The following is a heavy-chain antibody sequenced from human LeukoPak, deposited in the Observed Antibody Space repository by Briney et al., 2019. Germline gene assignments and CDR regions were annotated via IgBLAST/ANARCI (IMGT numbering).Heavy chain of an antibody. CDR3: ARGPGGYGGNSYFDY. J-gene: IGHJ4*02. V-gene: IGHV3-48*03. D-gene: IGHD4-23*01. CDR2: ISSSGSTI. CDR1: RFTFSSYE. Sequence: PGGSLRLSCAASRFTFSSYEMNWVRQAPGKGLEWVSYISSSGSTIYYADSVKGRFTISRDNAKNSLYLQMNSLRAEDTAVYYCARGPGGYGGNSYFDYWGQGTLVTVSS.